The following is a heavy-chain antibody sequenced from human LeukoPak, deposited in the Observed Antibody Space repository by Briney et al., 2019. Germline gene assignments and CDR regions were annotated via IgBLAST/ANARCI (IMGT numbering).Heavy chain of an antibody. J-gene: IGHJ4*02. Sequence: PGGSLRLSCAASGFTFSDYYMGWIRQAPGKGLEWISYITTSGSTMFYADSVKGRFTISRDNAKNSLYLQMNSLRAEDTAVFYCARGILYYYGSGAFDYWGQGTLVTVSS. V-gene: IGHV3-11*01. CDR1: GFTFSDYY. CDR3: ARGILYYYGSGAFDY. D-gene: IGHD3-10*01. CDR2: ITTSGSTM.